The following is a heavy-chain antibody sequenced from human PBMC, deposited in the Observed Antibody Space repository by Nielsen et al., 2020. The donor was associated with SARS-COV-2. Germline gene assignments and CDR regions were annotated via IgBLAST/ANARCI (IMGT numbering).Heavy chain of an antibody. Sequence: GESLKISCAASGFTFSSYGMHWVRQAPGKGLEWVAVIWYDGSNKYYADSVKGRFTISRDNSKNTLYLQMNSLRAEDTAVYYCAKDLIRYLEWLPESWGQGTLVTVSS. V-gene: IGHV3-30*02. CDR3: AKDLIRYLEWLPES. CDR1: GFTFSSYG. D-gene: IGHD3-3*01. J-gene: IGHJ5*02. CDR2: IWYDGSNK.